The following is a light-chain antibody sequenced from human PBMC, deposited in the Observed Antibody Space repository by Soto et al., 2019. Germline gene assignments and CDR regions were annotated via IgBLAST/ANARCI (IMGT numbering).Light chain of an antibody. Sequence: QFALTQPRSVSGSPGQSVTISCTGTSSDVGGYNYVSWYQQHPGKAPKLMIYDVSKRPSGVPDRFSGSKSGNTASLTISGLQAEDEADYYCCSYAGSYTLYVFGTGTKV. V-gene: IGLV2-11*01. J-gene: IGLJ1*01. CDR2: DVS. CDR1: SSDVGGYNY. CDR3: CSYAGSYTLYV.